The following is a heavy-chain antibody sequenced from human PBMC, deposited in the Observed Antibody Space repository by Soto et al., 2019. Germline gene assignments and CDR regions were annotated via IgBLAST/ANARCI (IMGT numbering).Heavy chain of an antibody. CDR3: GGGYCSSTSCYTYYFDY. Sequence: QVQLVQSGAEVKKPGSSVKVSCKASGGTFSSYAISWVRQAPGQGLEWMGGIIPIFGTANYAQKFQGRVKITADESTSTAYMELSSLRSEDTAVDYCGGGYCSSTSCYTYYFDYWGQGTLVTVSS. J-gene: IGHJ4*02. D-gene: IGHD2-2*02. CDR1: GGTFSSYA. CDR2: IIPIFGTA. V-gene: IGHV1-69*01.